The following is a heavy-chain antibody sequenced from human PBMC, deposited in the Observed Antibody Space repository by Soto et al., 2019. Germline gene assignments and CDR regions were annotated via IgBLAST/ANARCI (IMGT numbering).Heavy chain of an antibody. CDR1: GFTFSNAW. CDR3: TTEAVDFDWLMGFDY. Sequence: PGGSLRLACAASGFTFSNAWMNWVRQAPGKGLEWVGRIKSKTDGGTTDYAAPVKGRFTISRDDSKNTLYLQMNSLKNEDTEVYYCTTEAVDFDWLMGFDYWGQGTLVTVSS. CDR2: IKSKTDGGTT. V-gene: IGHV3-15*07. D-gene: IGHD3-9*01. J-gene: IGHJ4*02.